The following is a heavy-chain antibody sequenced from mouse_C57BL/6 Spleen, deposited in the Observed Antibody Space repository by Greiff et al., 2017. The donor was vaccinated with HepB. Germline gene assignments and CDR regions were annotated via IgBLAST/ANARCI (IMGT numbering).Heavy chain of an antibody. J-gene: IGHJ1*03. CDR3: AKAYYYGSSWYFDV. D-gene: IGHD1-1*01. Sequence: QVQLQQPGAELVMPGASVKLSCKASGYTFTSYWMHWVKQRPGQGLEWIGEIDPSDSYTNYNQKFKGKSTLTVDKSSSTAYMQLSSLTSEDSAVYYCAKAYYYGSSWYFDVWGTVTTVTVSS. CDR2: IDPSDSYT. CDR1: GYTFTSYW. V-gene: IGHV1-69*01.